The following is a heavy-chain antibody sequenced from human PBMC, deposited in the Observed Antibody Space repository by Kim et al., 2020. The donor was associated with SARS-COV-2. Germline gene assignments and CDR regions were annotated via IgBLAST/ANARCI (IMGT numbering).Heavy chain of an antibody. J-gene: IGHJ3*02. CDR3: VKDYDNDDGGI. CDR1: GFKFGDYA. CDR2: ITYNGGSV. Sequence: GGSLRLSCTVSGFKFGDYAMHWVRQAPGKGLEWVSRITYNGGSVDYADSVEGRFAISRDNAKNSMYLQMNSLRTEDTAFYYCVKDYDNDDGGIWGQGTMVTVSS. D-gene: IGHD3-22*01. V-gene: IGHV3-9*01.